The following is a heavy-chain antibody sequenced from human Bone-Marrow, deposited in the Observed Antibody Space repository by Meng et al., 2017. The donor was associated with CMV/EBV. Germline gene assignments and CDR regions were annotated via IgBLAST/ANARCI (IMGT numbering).Heavy chain of an antibody. J-gene: IGHJ5*02. CDR2: INPTSGGT. V-gene: IGHV1-2*02. Sequence: YTFPGYYMPWVRQAPGQGLEWMGWINPTSGGTNYAQKFQGRVTMTRDTSISTAYMELSRLRSDDTAVYYCARDASGYSSGWYRWFDPWGQGTLVTVSS. D-gene: IGHD6-19*01. CDR3: ARDASGYSSGWYRWFDP. CDR1: YTFPGYY.